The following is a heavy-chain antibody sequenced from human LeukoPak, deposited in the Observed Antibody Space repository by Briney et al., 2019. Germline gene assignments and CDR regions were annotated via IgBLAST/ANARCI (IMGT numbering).Heavy chain of an antibody. CDR2: INHSGST. V-gene: IGHV4-34*01. J-gene: IGHJ6*03. D-gene: IGHD6-13*01. CDR1: GGSISSYY. Sequence: SETLSLTCTVSGGSISSYYWSWIRQPPGKGLEWIGEINHSGSTNYNPSLKSRVTISVDTSKNQFSLKLSSVTAADTAVYYCAGPGGIAAAGRRRYYYYMDVWGKGTTVTVSS. CDR3: AGPGGIAAAGRRRYYYYMDV.